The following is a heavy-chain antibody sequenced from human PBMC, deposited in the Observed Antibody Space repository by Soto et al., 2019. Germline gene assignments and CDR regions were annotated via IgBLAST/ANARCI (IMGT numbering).Heavy chain of an antibody. CDR2: IYPGDSDT. CDR3: ARLPYCISTSCYYFDY. J-gene: IGHJ4*02. V-gene: IGHV5-51*01. D-gene: IGHD2-2*01. Sequence: GESLKISCKGSGYSFTSYWIGWVRQMPGKGLEWMGIIYPGDSDTRYSPSFQGQVTISADKSISTAYLQWSSLKASDTAMYYCARLPYCISTSCYYFDYWGQGTLVTVSS. CDR1: GYSFTSYW.